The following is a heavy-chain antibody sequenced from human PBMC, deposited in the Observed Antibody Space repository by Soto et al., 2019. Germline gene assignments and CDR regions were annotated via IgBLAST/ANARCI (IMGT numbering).Heavy chain of an antibody. Sequence: QVQLVQSGAEVKKPGASVKVSCKASGYTFTSYAMHWVRQAPGQRLEWMGWINAGNGNTKYSQKFQGRVTITRDTSASTAYMELSSLRSEDTAVYYCARDSSAVASFDYWVQGTLVTVSS. D-gene: IGHD6-19*01. CDR1: GYTFTSYA. J-gene: IGHJ4*02. CDR3: ARDSSAVASFDY. CDR2: INAGNGNT. V-gene: IGHV1-3*01.